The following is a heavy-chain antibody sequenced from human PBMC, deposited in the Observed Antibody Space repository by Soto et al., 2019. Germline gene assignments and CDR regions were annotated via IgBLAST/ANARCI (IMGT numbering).Heavy chain of an antibody. Sequence: QLGETGGGLIQPGTSLTLSCAASGFSVSRNYMTWVRQAPGKGLEWVSFVYSGGATFYADSVKGRFSLSRDDSQNTMNLQMNNLGAEDPAVYYCARVPGRIWGRGTLVTVAS. CDR2: VYSGGAT. CDR1: GFSVSRNY. J-gene: IGHJ4*02. D-gene: IGHD3-10*01. V-gene: IGHV3-53*02. CDR3: ARVPGRI.